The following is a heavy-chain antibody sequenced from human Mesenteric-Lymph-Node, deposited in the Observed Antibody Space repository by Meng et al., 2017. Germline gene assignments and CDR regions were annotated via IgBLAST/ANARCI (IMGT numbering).Heavy chain of an antibody. CDR2: IIPIFGTA. D-gene: IGHD3-22*01. Sequence: QGQLVESGAEGKKPGSSVKVSCKASGGTFSSYAISWVRQAPGQGLEWMGGIIPIFGTANYAQKFQGRVTITTDESTSTAYMELSSLRSEDTAVYYCARDDRRNWYFDLWGRGTLVTVSS. V-gene: IGHV1-69*05. J-gene: IGHJ2*01. CDR1: GGTFSSYA. CDR3: ARDDRRNWYFDL.